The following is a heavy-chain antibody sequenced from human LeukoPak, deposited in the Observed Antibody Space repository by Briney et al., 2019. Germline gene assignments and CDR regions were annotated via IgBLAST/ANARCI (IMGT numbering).Heavy chain of an antibody. CDR3: AKTYFYSSGGAY. CDR2: ISGGGDGT. V-gene: IGHV3-23*01. Sequence: PSETLSLTCGVYGGSFSGYYWTWVRQAPGKGLEWVSTISGGGDGTDYSDSVKGRFTISRDNSKNTLYLQVNSLRVEDTAIYYCAKTYFYSSGGAYWGQGTLVTVSS. CDR1: GGSFSGYY. J-gene: IGHJ4*02. D-gene: IGHD3-10*01.